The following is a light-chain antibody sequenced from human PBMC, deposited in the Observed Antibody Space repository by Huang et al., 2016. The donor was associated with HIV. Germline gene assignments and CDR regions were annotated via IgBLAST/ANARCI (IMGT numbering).Light chain of an antibody. V-gene: IGKV3-15*01. CDR1: QRGSSN. CDR3: QQFHNWPLT. J-gene: IGKJ2*01. Sequence: EIVMTQSPATLSVSPGDRATLSCRASQRGSSNLAWYQQKPGQAPRLLIYGASTRATGIPARFSGSGSGTEFTLTISSLQSEDFAVYYCQQFHNWPLTFGQGSKLEIK. CDR2: GAS.